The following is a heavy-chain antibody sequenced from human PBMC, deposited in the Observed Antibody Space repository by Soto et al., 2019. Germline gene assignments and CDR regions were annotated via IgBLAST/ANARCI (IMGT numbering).Heavy chain of an antibody. D-gene: IGHD1-26*01. CDR1: GDSISSTNW. CDR2: IYHSGST. Sequence: SETLSLTCAVSGDSISSTNWWSWVRQSPGKGLEWIGEIYHSGSTNYRSSFKSRVTISVDKSKNQFSLKLSSVTAADTAVYYCARAPATVGGLFAFWGQGTLVTVSS. V-gene: IGHV4-4*02. CDR3: ARAPATVGGLFAF. J-gene: IGHJ4*02.